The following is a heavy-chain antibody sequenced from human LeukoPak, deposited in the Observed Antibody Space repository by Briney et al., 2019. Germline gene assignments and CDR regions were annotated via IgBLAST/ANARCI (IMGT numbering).Heavy chain of an antibody. Sequence: GGSLRLSCAASGSTFSSYWMHWVRQAPGKGLVWVSRINSDGSSTSYADSVKGRFTISRDNAKNTLYLQMNSLRAEDTAVYYCARDSGSYYHAFDIWGQGTMVTVSS. J-gene: IGHJ3*02. CDR2: INSDGSST. CDR1: GSTFSSYW. V-gene: IGHV3-74*01. CDR3: ARDSGSYYHAFDI. D-gene: IGHD1-26*01.